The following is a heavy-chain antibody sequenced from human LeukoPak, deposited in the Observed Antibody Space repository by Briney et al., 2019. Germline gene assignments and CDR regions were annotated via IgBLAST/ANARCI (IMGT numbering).Heavy chain of an antibody. CDR2: IYSGGRT. CDR3: ARVPFTASLVDYFDY. D-gene: IGHD2-8*02. Sequence: GGSLRLSCAASEFSVGSNYMTWVRQAPGKGLEWVSVIYSGGRTNYADSVKGRFSMSRDKSNGTVYLQLNSLRTDDTAVYFCARVPFTASLVDYFDYWGQGALVTVSS. J-gene: IGHJ4*02. V-gene: IGHV3-66*01. CDR1: EFSVGSNY.